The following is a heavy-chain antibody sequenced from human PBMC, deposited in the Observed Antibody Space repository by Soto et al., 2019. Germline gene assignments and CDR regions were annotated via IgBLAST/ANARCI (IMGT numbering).Heavy chain of an antibody. Sequence: QVQLVQSGAEVKKPGASVKVSCKASGYTFNTYNMYWVRQAPGQGLEWMGVINPSIGSTNYAQKFQGXXIXTXXTSTSTVYMDLSTLRSDDTAVYYCARLYSGSRLDYWGQGTLVTVSS. CDR2: INPSIGST. V-gene: IGHV1-46*02. J-gene: IGHJ4*02. D-gene: IGHD1-26*01. CDR1: GYTFNTYN. CDR3: ARLYSGSRLDY.